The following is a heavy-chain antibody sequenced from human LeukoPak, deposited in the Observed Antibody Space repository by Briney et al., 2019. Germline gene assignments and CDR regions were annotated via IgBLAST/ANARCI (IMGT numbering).Heavy chain of an antibody. D-gene: IGHD3-10*01. Sequence: SETLSLTCAAYGGSFSGYYWSWIRQPPGKGLEWIGEINHSGSTNYNPSLKSRVTISVDTSKNQFSLKLSSVTAADTAVYYCVRRVPGYYFDYWGQGTLVTVSS. CDR1: GGSFSGYY. V-gene: IGHV4-34*01. CDR3: VRRVPGYYFDY. J-gene: IGHJ4*02. CDR2: INHSGST.